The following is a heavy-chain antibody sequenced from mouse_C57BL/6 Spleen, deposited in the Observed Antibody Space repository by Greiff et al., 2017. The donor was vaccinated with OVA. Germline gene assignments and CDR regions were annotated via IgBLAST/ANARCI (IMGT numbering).Heavy chain of an antibody. D-gene: IGHD4-1*01. CDR3: AKKGTGTSAMDY. Sequence: VMLVESGPGLVQPSQSLSITCTVSGFSLTSYGVHWVRQSPGKGLEWLGVIWRGGSTDYNAAFMSRLSITKDNSKSQVFFKMNSLQADDTAIYDCAKKGTGTSAMDYWGQGTSVTVSS. CDR1: GFSLTSYG. J-gene: IGHJ4*01. V-gene: IGHV2-5*01. CDR2: IWRGGST.